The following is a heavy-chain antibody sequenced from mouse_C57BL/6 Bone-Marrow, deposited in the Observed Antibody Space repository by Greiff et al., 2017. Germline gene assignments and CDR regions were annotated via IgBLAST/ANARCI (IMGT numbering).Heavy chain of an antibody. CDR2: INYDGSST. Sequence: EVKLMESEGGLVQPGSSMKLSCTASGFTFSDYYMAWVRQVPEKGLEWVANINYDGSSTYYLDSLKSRFIISRDNAKNILYLQMSSLKSEDTATYYCAREGIWYYGSSYDYWGQGTTLTVSS. CDR3: AREGIWYYGSSYDY. CDR1: GFTFSDYY. D-gene: IGHD1-1*01. V-gene: IGHV5-16*01. J-gene: IGHJ2*01.